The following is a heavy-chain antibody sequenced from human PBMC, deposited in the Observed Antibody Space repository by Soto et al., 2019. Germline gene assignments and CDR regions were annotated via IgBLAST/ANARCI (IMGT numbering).Heavy chain of an antibody. D-gene: IGHD5-18*01. CDR3: ARDPQTATKFGSARPVAYYFDY. CDR1: GGTFSSYA. V-gene: IGHV1-69*12. Sequence: QVQLVQSGAEVKKPGSSVKVSCKASGGTFSSYAISWVRQAPGQGLEWMGGIIPIFGTANYAQKFQGRVTITADESTSTAYMELSSLRSEDTAVYYCARDPQTATKFGSARPVAYYFDYWGQGTLVTVSS. J-gene: IGHJ4*02. CDR2: IIPIFGTA.